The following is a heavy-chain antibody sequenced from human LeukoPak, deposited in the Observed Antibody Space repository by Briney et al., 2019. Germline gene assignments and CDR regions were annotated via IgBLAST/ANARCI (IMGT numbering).Heavy chain of an antibody. J-gene: IGHJ4*02. CDR2: IYSGGST. V-gene: IGHV3-53*01. CDR1: GFTVSSNY. Sequence: GGSLRLSCAASGFTVSSNYMTSVRQAPGKGLEWVSIIYSGGSTFYADSVKGRFTISRDNSKNTLYLQMNSLRAEDTAVYYCARGGVDDYYFDYWGQGTLVTVSS. CDR3: ARGGVDDYYFDY. D-gene: IGHD3-16*01.